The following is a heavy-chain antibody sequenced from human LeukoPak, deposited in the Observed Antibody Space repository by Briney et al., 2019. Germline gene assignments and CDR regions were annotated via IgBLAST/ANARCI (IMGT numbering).Heavy chain of an antibody. CDR1: GFTFSSYS. CDR3: AREHYGKGAYYGMDV. J-gene: IGHJ6*02. Sequence: PGGSLRLSCAASGFTFSSYSMNWVRQAPGKGLEWVSSISSSSSYIYYADSVKGRFTISRDNAKKSLYLQMNSLRAEDTAVYYCAREHYGKGAYYGMDVWGQGTTVTVSS. CDR2: ISSSSSYI. V-gene: IGHV3-21*01. D-gene: IGHD3-10*01.